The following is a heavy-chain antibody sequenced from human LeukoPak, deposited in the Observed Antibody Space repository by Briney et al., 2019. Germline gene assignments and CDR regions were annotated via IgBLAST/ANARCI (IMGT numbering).Heavy chain of an antibody. D-gene: IGHD3-22*01. J-gene: IGHJ4*02. Sequence: SETLSLTCAVYGGSFSGYYWSWIRQPPGKGLEWIGEINHSGSTNYNPSLKSRVTISVDTSKNQFSLKLSSVTAADTAVYYCARHAGNYYDSSGYFDYWGQGTLSPSPQ. V-gene: IGHV4-34*01. CDR3: ARHAGNYYDSSGYFDY. CDR1: GGSFSGYY. CDR2: INHSGST.